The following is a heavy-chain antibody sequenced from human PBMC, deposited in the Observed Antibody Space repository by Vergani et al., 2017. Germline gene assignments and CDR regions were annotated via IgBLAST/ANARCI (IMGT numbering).Heavy chain of an antibody. CDR2: INHSGST. CDR3: ARGGRQWLGRTYFDY. V-gene: IGHV4-34*01. Sequence: QVQLQQWGAGLLKPSETLSLTCAVYCGSFRGYYWSWIRQPPGKGLEWIGEINHSGSTNYNPSLKSRVTISVDTSKNQFSLKLSSVTAADTAVYYCARGGRQWLGRTYFDYWGQGTLVTVSS. J-gene: IGHJ4*02. D-gene: IGHD6-19*01. CDR1: CGSFRGYY.